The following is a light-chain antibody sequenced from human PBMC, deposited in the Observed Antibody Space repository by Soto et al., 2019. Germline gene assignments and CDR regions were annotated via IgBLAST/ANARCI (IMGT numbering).Light chain of an antibody. Sequence: ESVLTQSPGALSLSTGEAATLSCRASQSVTSSYLAWYQQKPGQAPRLLIYGASSRATGIPDRFSGSGSGTDFILTISRLEPEDFAVYYCQQYGSSPLTFGQGTKVDIK. V-gene: IGKV3-20*01. CDR1: QSVTSSY. CDR2: GAS. CDR3: QQYGSSPLT. J-gene: IGKJ1*01.